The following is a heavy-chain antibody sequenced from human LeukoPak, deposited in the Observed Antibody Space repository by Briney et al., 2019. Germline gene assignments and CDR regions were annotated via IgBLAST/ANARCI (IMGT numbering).Heavy chain of an antibody. V-gene: IGHV4-39*01. CDR3: ARSHFYGSGVDS. D-gene: IGHD3-10*01. Sequence: SETLSLTRTVSGGSISTYYWGWIRQPPGKGLEWIGSVYYPGSPYYSPSLKTRVTISVDTPKNQLSLKLSSVTAADTAVYFCARSHFYGSGVDSWGQGTLVTVSS. CDR1: GGSISTYY. CDR2: VYYPGSP. J-gene: IGHJ5*01.